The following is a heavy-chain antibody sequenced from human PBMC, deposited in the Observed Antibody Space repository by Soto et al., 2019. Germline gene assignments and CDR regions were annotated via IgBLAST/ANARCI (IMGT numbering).Heavy chain of an antibody. V-gene: IGHV3-23*01. Sequence: LRLSCAASGFPFSSYAMSWVRQAPGWGLEWVSTISASGDSTYYTDSVKGRFTLSRDNSKNTLYVQMNNLRAEDTAIYYCARDWWTGSHYFDYWGQGILVTVSS. CDR1: GFPFSSYA. CDR3: ARDWWTGSHYFDY. CDR2: ISASGDST. J-gene: IGHJ4*02. D-gene: IGHD1-26*01.